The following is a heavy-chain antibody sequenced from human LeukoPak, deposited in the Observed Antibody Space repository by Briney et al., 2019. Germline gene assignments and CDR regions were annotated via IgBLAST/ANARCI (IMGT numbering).Heavy chain of an antibody. J-gene: IGHJ5*02. CDR3: VTIQLLSTGFDP. D-gene: IGHD2-2*01. V-gene: IGHV1-24*01. Sequence: ASVTVSCTVSGYTLTELSMHWVRQAPGKGLEWMGGFDPEDGETIYAQKFQGRVTMTEDTSTDTAYMELSSLRSEDTAVHYCVTIQLLSTGFDPWGQGTLVTVSS. CDR1: GYTLTELS. CDR2: FDPEDGET.